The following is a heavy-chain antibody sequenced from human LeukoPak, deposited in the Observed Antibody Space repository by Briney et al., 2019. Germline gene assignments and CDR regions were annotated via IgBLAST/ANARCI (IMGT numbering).Heavy chain of an antibody. V-gene: IGHV3-11*06. Sequence: PGGSLRLSRAASGFTFSDYYMSWIRQAPGKGLEWVSYISSSSSYTNYADSVKGRFTISRDNAKNSLYLQMNSLRAEDTAVYYCARDRGIVVVVGAFDIWGQGTMVTVSS. J-gene: IGHJ3*02. CDR1: GFTFSDYY. D-gene: IGHD2-15*01. CDR2: ISSSSSYT. CDR3: ARDRGIVVVVGAFDI.